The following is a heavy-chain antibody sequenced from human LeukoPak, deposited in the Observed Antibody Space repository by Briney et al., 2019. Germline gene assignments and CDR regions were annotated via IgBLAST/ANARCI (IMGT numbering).Heavy chain of an antibody. V-gene: IGHV4-30-4*08. J-gene: IGHJ4*02. D-gene: IGHD3-10*01. CDR1: GGSISSGDYY. CDR3: AREVLLWFGESM. CDR2: IYYSGST. Sequence: SQTLSLTCTVSGGSISSGDYYWSWIRQPPGKGLEWIGYIYYSGSTYYNPSLKSRVTISVDTSKNQFSLKLSSVTAADTAVYYCAREVLLWFGESMWGQGTLVTVSS.